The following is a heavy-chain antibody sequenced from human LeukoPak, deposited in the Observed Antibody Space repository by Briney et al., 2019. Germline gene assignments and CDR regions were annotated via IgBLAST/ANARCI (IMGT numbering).Heavy chain of an antibody. CDR3: ARHYRNYDILTGYYNGDAFDI. D-gene: IGHD3-9*01. CDR2: IYHSGST. Sequence: SGTLSLTCAVSGGSISSSNWWSWVRQPPGKGLEWIGEIYHSGSTNYNPSLKSRVTISVDKSKNQFSLKLSSVTAADTAVYYCARHYRNYDILTGYYNGDAFDIWGQGTMVTVSS. J-gene: IGHJ3*02. V-gene: IGHV4-4*02. CDR1: GGSISSSNW.